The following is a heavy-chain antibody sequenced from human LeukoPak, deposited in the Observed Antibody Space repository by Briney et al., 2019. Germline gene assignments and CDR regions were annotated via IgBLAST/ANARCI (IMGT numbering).Heavy chain of an antibody. J-gene: IGHJ4*02. CDR3: AREEERIAIFGVTNSRFDY. CDR1: GYTFTSYA. CDR2: IMPIFDTA. D-gene: IGHD3-3*01. Sequence: GASVKVSCKASGYTFTSYAMHWVRQAPGQRLEWMGGIMPIFDTADYAQELQGRITITADESTSTVYMELSSLRSEDTAVYYCAREEERIAIFGVTNSRFDYWGQGTLVTVSS. V-gene: IGHV1-69*13.